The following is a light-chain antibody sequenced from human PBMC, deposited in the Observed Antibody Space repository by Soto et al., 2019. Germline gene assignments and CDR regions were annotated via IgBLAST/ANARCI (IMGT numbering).Light chain of an antibody. CDR2: LGS. CDR1: QSLLHRNGDNY. CDR3: MQHHQTALT. V-gene: IGKV2-28*01. Sequence: IVMTQSPRSMPVTPGEPASISCRSSQSLLHRNGDNYFEWYLQKPGQSPHLLLYLGSNRASGVTDRLSSSGSGTDFTLQIISVEAEDVGVYYCMQHHQTALTFGEGTKVEIK. J-gene: IGKJ4*01.